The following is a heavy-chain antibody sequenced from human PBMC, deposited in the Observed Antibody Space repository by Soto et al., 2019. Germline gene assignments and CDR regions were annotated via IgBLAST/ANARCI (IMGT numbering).Heavy chain of an antibody. J-gene: IGHJ5*02. CDR2: ISYDGSNK. CDR1: GFTFSSYA. Sequence: GGSLRLSCAASGFTFSSYAMHWVRQAPGKGLEWVAVISYDGSNKYYADSVKGRFTISRDNSKNTLYLQMNSLRAEDTAVYYCAREAYYDSSGYYSGFYPWGQGTLVTVSS. D-gene: IGHD3-22*01. CDR3: AREAYYDSSGYYSGFYP. V-gene: IGHV3-30-3*01.